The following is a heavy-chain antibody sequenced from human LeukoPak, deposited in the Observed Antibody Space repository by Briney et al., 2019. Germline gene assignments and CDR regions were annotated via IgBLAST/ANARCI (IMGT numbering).Heavy chain of an antibody. CDR3: ATDVSDYGDYPEFGL. J-gene: IGHJ4*02. V-gene: IGHV3-30*03. CDR2: ISYEGSNK. Sequence: GGSLRLSCAASGFAFSSYGMHWVRQAPGRGVEGVAVISYEGSNKYYADSVKGRFTISRDNSNNTLYLQMNSLRAEDTAVYYCATDVSDYGDYPEFGLWGQGTLVTVSS. D-gene: IGHD4-17*01. CDR1: GFAFSSYG.